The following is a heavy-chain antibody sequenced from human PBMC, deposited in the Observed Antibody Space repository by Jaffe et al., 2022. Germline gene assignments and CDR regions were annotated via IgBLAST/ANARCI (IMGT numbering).Heavy chain of an antibody. CDR1: GYSFTSYW. CDR3: VRLSSGSYYNAYFDY. Sequence: EVQLVQSGAEVKKPGESLKISCKGSGYSFTSYWIGWVRQMPGKGLEWMGIIYPGDSDTRYSPSFQGQVTISADKSISTAYLQWSSLKASDTAMYYCVRLSSGSYYNAYFDYWGQGTLVTVSS. D-gene: IGHD3-10*01. V-gene: IGHV5-51*03. J-gene: IGHJ4*02. CDR2: IYPGDSDT.